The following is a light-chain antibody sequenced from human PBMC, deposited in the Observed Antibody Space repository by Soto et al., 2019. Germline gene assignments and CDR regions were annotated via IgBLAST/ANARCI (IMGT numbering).Light chain of an antibody. CDR3: SSNTASSTYV. Sequence: QSALTKPASVSGSPGQSITISCTGTSRDVGGYNYVSWYQHHPGKAPKLLIYEVTYRPSGVSNRFSGSKSGNTASLTISGLQAEDEADYYCSSNTASSTYVFGTGTKLTVL. CDR1: SRDVGGYNY. V-gene: IGLV2-14*01. J-gene: IGLJ1*01. CDR2: EVT.